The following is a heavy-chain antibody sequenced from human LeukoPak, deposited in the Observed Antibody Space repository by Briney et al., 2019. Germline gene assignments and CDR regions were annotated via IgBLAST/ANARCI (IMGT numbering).Heavy chain of an antibody. Sequence: PGGSQRLSCAASGFRFDSFYMGWIRQVPGKGLDYIALISASGAVPYYAESVEGRFTISRDNAKNSVSLQMNSLSADDTAIYYCARSLIVASEDYWGQGTQVIVSS. D-gene: IGHD3-22*01. V-gene: IGHV3-11*04. CDR2: ISASGAVP. J-gene: IGHJ4*02. CDR1: GFRFDSFY. CDR3: ARSLIVASEDY.